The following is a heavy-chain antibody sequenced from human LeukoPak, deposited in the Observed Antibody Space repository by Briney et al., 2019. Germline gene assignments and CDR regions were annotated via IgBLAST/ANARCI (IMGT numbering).Heavy chain of an antibody. CDR2: FDPEDGVT. V-gene: IGHV1-24*01. CDR3: ATERYCSSTSCHMDV. D-gene: IGHD2-2*01. Sequence: ASVKVSCKVSGYTLTELSMHWVRQAPGKGLEWMGGFDPEDGVTIYAQKFQGRVTMTEDTSTDTAYMELSSLRSEDTAVYYCATERYCSSTSCHMDVWGKGTTVTVSS. J-gene: IGHJ6*03. CDR1: GYTLTELS.